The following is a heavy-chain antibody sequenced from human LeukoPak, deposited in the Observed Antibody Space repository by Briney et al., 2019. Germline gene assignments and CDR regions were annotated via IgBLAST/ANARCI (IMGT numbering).Heavy chain of an antibody. J-gene: IGHJ6*03. V-gene: IGHV4-59*11. Sequence: PSETLSLTCTVSGGSISSHYWSWIRQPPGKGLEWIGYIYYSGSTNYNPSLKSRVTISVDTSKNQFSLKLSSVTAADTAVYYCARTYYDFWSGLSGYYYYMDVWVKGTTVTVSS. CDR2: IYYSGST. D-gene: IGHD3-3*01. CDR3: ARTYYDFWSGLSGYYYYMDV. CDR1: GGSISSHY.